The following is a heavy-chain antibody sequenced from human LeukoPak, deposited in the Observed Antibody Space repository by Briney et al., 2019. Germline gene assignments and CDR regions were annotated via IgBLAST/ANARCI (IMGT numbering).Heavy chain of an antibody. D-gene: IGHD3-22*01. CDR3: AKVHSSGYYFFVY. Sequence: GGSLRLSCAASGFTFSSSAMSWLRQAPGKGLEWVSVISDSGGNTYIADSVKGRFTISRGNSKNTLYLRMNSLRAEDTAVYYCAKVHSSGYYFFVYWGQGTPVTVSS. V-gene: IGHV3-23*01. J-gene: IGHJ1*01. CDR1: GFTFSSSA. CDR2: ISDSGGNT.